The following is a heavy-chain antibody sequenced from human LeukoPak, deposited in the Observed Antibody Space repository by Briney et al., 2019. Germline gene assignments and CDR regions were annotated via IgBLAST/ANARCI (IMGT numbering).Heavy chain of an antibody. CDR3: ATWGIAVAGTFDY. CDR1: GGSITSSY. V-gene: IGHV4-59*12. CDR2: IYYSGSP. D-gene: IGHD6-19*01. Sequence: SETLSLTCTVSGGSITSSYWSWTRQPPGQGLEWRGYIYYSGSPTYNPSFKSRVAISVDTSKNQFSLKLSSVTAADTAVYYCATWGIAVAGTFDYWGQGTLVTVST. J-gene: IGHJ4*02.